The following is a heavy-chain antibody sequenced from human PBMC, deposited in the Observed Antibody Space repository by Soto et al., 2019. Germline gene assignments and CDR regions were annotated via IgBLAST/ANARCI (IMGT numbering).Heavy chain of an antibody. D-gene: IGHD3-10*01. Sequence: GSLRLSCAASGFTVSTNYMNWVRQAPGKGLEWVSVIFSDGNTYYADSVKGRFTISRDNSKNTVYFQMNSLRAEDTAVYFCARSALTHAFVDYWGQGILVTVSS. CDR2: IFSDGNT. CDR1: GFTVSTNY. J-gene: IGHJ4*02. CDR3: ARSALTHAFVDY. V-gene: IGHV3-66*01.